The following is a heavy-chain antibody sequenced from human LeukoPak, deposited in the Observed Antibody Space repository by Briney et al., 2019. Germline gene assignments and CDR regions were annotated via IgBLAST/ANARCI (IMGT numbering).Heavy chain of an antibody. CDR1: GGSISSYY. V-gene: IGHV4-59*08. CDR2: IYYSGST. D-gene: IGHD3-3*01. CDR3: ARLYYDFGYFVY. Sequence: PSETLSLTCTVSGGSISSYYWSWIRQPPGKGLEWIGYIYYSGSTNYNPSLKSRVTISVDTSKNQFSLKLSSVTAADTAVYYCARLYYDFGYFVYWGQGTLVTVSS. J-gene: IGHJ4*02.